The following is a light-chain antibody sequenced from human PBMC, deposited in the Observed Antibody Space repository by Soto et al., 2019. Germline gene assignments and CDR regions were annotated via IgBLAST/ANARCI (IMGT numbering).Light chain of an antibody. V-gene: IGKV3-20*01. CDR3: QHYDRAPMWT. CDR2: STS. CDR1: QRVGDTY. J-gene: IGKJ1*01. Sequence: IVLKQSPATLSLSTGERATLSCRASQRVGDTYLAWYQQKPGQAPRLLMYSTSIRATGIPDRFSGSGSGTDFTLTISRLDPEDFAVYYCQHYDRAPMWTFGQGTNVDIK.